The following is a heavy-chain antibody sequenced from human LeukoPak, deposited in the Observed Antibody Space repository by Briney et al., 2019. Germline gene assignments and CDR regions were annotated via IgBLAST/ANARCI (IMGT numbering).Heavy chain of an antibody. J-gene: IGHJ4*02. CDR3: ARDNGYSSSWYPG. D-gene: IGHD6-13*01. Sequence: ASVKVSCKASGGTFSSYAISWVRQAPGQGLEWMGRIIPILGIANYAQKFQGRVTITADKSTSTAYMELSSLRSEDTAVYYCARDNGYSSSWYPGWGQGTLVTVSS. CDR2: IIPILGIA. CDR1: GGTFSSYA. V-gene: IGHV1-69*04.